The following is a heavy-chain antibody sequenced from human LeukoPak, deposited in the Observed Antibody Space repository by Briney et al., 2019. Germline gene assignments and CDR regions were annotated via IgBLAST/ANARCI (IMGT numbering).Heavy chain of an antibody. CDR3: ARVAPVKDAFDI. V-gene: IGHV4-30-4*08. CDR2: IYYSGST. J-gene: IGHJ3*02. CDR1: GGSISSGDYY. Sequence: PSETLSLTCTVSGGSISSGDYYWSWIRQPPGKGLEWIGYIYYSGSTYYHPSLKSRVTISVHTSKNQFSLKLSSVTAADTTVYYCARVAPVKDAFDIWGQGTMVTVSS.